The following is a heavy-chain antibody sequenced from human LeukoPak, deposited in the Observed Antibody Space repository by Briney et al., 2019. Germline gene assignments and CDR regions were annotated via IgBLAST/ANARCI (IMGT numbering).Heavy chain of an antibody. CDR3: ARDGLAIGCGGDCYEGGFDY. CDR1: GFTFSNSA. Sequence: GGSLRLSWAASGFTFSNSAMGWVRQAPGKGLEWVSTFSGRGITKYYADSAKGRFTISRDNSKNTLYLQMNSLRAEDTAVYYCARDGLAIGCGGDCYEGGFDYWGQGTLVTVSS. CDR2: FSGRGITK. V-gene: IGHV3-23*01. J-gene: IGHJ4*02. D-gene: IGHD2-21*02.